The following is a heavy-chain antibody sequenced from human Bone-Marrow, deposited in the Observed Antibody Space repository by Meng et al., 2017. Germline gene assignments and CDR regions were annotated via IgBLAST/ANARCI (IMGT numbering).Heavy chain of an antibody. V-gene: IGHV3-66*03. Sequence: GESLKISCAASGFTVSSNYMSWVRQAPGKGLEWVSVIYSCGSTYYADSVKGRFTISRDNSKNKLYLQMNSLRAEDTAVYYFARSIEYYYDSSGYYYYYYYYGMDVWGQGTTVTVSS. CDR2: IYSCGST. CDR3: ARSIEYYYDSSGYYYYYYYYGMDV. D-gene: IGHD3-22*01. CDR1: GFTVSSNY. J-gene: IGHJ6*02.